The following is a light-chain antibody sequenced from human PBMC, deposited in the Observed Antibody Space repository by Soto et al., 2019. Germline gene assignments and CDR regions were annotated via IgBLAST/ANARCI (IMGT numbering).Light chain of an antibody. CDR2: DAS. Sequence: DLHMTQCPSTLSASVGDRVTITCRASQSISNWLAWYQQKPGKVPKLLIYDASSLESGVPSRFSGSGSGTEFNLTISNLQPEDFVTYYCQQYNSYATFGQGTKVDIK. CDR3: QQYNSYAT. J-gene: IGKJ1*01. V-gene: IGKV1-5*01. CDR1: QSISNW.